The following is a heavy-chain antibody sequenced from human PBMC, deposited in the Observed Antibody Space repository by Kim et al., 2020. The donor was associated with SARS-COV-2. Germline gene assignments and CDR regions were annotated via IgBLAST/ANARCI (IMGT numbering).Heavy chain of an antibody. CDR1: GFTFKNYS. Sequence: GGSLRLSCMGSGFTFKNYSINWVRQAPGRGLEWVSSFSRSGDYIYYADSVKGRFTVSRDNTKNSLYPQMNRLRAEDTAVYYCAREHSSPYYFFYGMDVW. CDR3: AREHSSPYYFFYGMDV. CDR2: FSRSGDYI. V-gene: IGHV3-21*01. D-gene: IGHD3-22*01. J-gene: IGHJ6*01.